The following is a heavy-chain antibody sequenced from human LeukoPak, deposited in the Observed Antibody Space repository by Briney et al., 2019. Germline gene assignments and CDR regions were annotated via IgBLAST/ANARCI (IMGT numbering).Heavy chain of an antibody. CDR2: ISSSGSTI. CDR1: GFTFSSYE. J-gene: IGHJ4*02. CDR3: ARDREYQHNDY. V-gene: IGHV3-48*03. Sequence: PGGSLRPSCAASGFTFSSYEMNWVRQAPGKGLEWVSYISSSGSTIYYADSVKGRFTISRDNAKNSLYLQMNSLRAEDTAVYYCARDREYQHNDYWGQGTLVTVSS. D-gene: IGHD2-2*01.